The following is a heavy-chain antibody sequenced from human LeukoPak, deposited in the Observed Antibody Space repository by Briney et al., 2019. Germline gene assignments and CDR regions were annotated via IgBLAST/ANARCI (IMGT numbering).Heavy chain of an antibody. CDR3: TTGPRLSTLTYYYGSGSYYTRFWYYYYGMDV. CDR1: GFTFSNAW. V-gene: IGHV3-15*01. D-gene: IGHD3-10*01. J-gene: IGHJ6*02. Sequence: GGSLRLSCAASGFTFSNAWMSWVRQAPGKGLEWVGRIKSKTDGGTTDYAAPVKGRFTISRDDSKNTLYLQMNSLKTEDTAVYYCTTGPRLSTLTYYYGSGSYYTRFWYYYYGMDVWGQGTTVTVSS. CDR2: IKSKTDGGTT.